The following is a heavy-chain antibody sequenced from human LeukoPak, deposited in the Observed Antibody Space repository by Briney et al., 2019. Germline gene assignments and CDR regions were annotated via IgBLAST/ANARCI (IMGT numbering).Heavy chain of an antibody. V-gene: IGHV1-69*05. CDR3: AQMVRGVYYFGY. CDR2: IIPIFGTA. J-gene: IGHJ4*02. Sequence: SVKVSCKASGGTFSSYAVSWVRQAPGQGLGWMGGIIPIFGTANYAQKFQGRVTITTDESTSTAYMELSSLRSEDTAVYYCAQMVRGVYYFGYWGQGTLVTVSS. D-gene: IGHD3-10*01. CDR1: GGTFSSYA.